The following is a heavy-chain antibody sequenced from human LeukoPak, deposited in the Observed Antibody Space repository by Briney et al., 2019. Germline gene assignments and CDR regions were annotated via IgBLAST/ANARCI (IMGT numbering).Heavy chain of an antibody. CDR3: AKDLDIVATITGN. V-gene: IGHV3-33*06. D-gene: IGHD5-12*01. CDR2: IWYDASNK. CDR1: GFTFSTYV. Sequence: TGGSLRLSCAASGFTFSTYVMHWVRQAPGKGLEWVAVIWYDASNKHYVDSVKGRFTISRDNSKNTLYLQMNSLRAEDTAVYYCAKDLDIVATITGNWGQGTLVTVSS. J-gene: IGHJ4*02.